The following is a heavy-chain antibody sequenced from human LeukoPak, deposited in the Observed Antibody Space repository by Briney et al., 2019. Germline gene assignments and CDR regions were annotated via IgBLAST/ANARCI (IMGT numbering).Heavy chain of an antibody. CDR1: GFTFSSYA. CDR2: ISYDGSNK. V-gene: IGHV3-30-3*01. CDR3: ASASVDKGSYYYYGMDV. D-gene: IGHD1-26*01. J-gene: IGHJ6*02. Sequence: GGSLRLSCAASGFTFSSYAMHWVRQAPGKGLEWVAVISYDGSNKYYADSVKGRFTISRDNSKNTLYLQMNSLRAEDTAVYYCASASVDKGSYYYYGMDVWGQGTTATVSS.